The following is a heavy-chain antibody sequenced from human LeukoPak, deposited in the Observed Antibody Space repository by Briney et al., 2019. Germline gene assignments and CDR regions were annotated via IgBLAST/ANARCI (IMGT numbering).Heavy chain of an antibody. CDR2: INPNNGGT. D-gene: IGHD3-22*01. CDR1: GYTFTGYY. J-gene: IGHJ3*02. Sequence: GASVTVSCTASGYTFTGYYMHWVRQAPGQGLDWMGRINPNNGGTNYAQKFQGRVTMTRDMSMSTAYMELSRLRSDDTAVYYCAGEDNSSGYRPFDIWGQGTMVTVPS. V-gene: IGHV1-2*06. CDR3: AGEDNSSGYRPFDI.